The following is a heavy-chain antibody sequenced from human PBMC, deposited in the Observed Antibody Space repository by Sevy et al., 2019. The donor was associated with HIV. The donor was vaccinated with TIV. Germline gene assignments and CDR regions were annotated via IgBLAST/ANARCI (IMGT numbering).Heavy chain of an antibody. D-gene: IGHD3-22*01. CDR2: IYPDDSET. V-gene: IGHV5-51*01. CDR3: ATSRSGYFDSSGYYIY. J-gene: IGHJ4*02. Sequence: GESLKVSCEGSGYSFTSHWIGWVRHMPGKGLEWMGIIYPDDSETRYSPSFQGQVTLSADKSISTAYLQWSSLKASDTAMYYCATSRSGYFDSSGYYIYWGQGTMVTVSS. CDR1: GYSFTSHW.